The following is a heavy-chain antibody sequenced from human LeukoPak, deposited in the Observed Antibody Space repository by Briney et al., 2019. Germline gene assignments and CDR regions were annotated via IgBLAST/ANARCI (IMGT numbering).Heavy chain of an antibody. CDR2: ISGTGAAT. J-gene: IGHJ3*01. CDR3: ATDPNGDYIGAFDF. V-gene: IGHV3-23*01. CDR1: GFTFSNFA. D-gene: IGHD4-17*01. Sequence: GGSLRLSCAASGFTFSNFAVTCVRQAPGKGLAWVAAISGTGAATFYADSVRGRFTVSRDNSKNTLYLQMNSLRAEDTAIYYCATDPNGDYIGAFDFWGQGTVVTVSS.